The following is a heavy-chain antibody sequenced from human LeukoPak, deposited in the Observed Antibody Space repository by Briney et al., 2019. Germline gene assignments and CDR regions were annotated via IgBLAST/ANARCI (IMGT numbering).Heavy chain of an antibody. J-gene: IGHJ2*01. CDR1: GFTLTDYW. Sequence: GGSLRLSCAASGFTLTDYWMHWVRQAPGKGLVYVSRIRSDESSTSFADSVKGRFTISRDNTKNTLYLQMNSLRAEDTAVYYCARNSRGYCSGGSCSSYWYFDLWGRGTLVTVSS. D-gene: IGHD2-15*01. CDR3: ARNSRGYCSGGSCSSYWYFDL. V-gene: IGHV3-74*01. CDR2: IRSDESST.